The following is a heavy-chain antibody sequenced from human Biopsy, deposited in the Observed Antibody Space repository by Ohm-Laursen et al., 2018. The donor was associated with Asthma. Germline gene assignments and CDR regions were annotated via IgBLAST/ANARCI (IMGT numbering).Heavy chain of an antibody. D-gene: IGHD1-26*01. CDR1: GGSISSGVYY. CDR2: IYYSVST. J-gene: IGHJ6*02. V-gene: IGHV4-31*03. CDR3: ARGSSSRLSQWELLVSGGKRAHSYYGMDV. Sequence: TLSLTCTVSGGSISSGVYYWSWIRQHPGKDLEWIGCIYYSVSTFYNPSLKSRVTMSVDTSKNQFSLKLNSVTAADTAVYYCARGSSSRLSQWELLVSGGKRAHSYYGMDVWGQGTTVTVSS.